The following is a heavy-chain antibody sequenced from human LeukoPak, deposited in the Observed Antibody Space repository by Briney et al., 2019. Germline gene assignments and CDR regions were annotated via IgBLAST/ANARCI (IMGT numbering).Heavy chain of an antibody. CDR1: GGSISSSNW. CDR3: AREAAAGLFDY. Sequence: SETLSLTRAVSGGSISSSNWWSWVRQPPGQGLEWIGEIYHSGSTDYNPSLKSRVTISVDKSKNQFSLKLSSVTAADTAVYYCAREAAAGLFDYWGQGTLVTVSS. CDR2: IYHSGST. V-gene: IGHV4-4*02. D-gene: IGHD6-13*01. J-gene: IGHJ4*02.